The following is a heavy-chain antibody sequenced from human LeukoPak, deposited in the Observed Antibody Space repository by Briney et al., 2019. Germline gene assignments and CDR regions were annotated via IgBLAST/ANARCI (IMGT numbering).Heavy chain of an antibody. Sequence: GGSLRLSCAASGFTFSDYYMSWIRQAPGKGXXXXXYISSSGXXXYYADSVKGRFTISRDNAKNSLYLQMNSLRAEDTAVYYCARDQSRWLVFDYWGQGTLVTVSS. J-gene: IGHJ4*02. CDR3: ARDQSRWLVFDY. CDR1: GFTFSDYY. CDR2: ISSSGXXX. V-gene: IGHV3-11*01. D-gene: IGHD6-19*01.